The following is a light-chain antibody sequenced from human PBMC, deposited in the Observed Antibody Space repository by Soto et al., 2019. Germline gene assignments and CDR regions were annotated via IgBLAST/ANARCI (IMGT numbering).Light chain of an antibody. CDR3: NSYTSSSTLV. CDR1: SSDVGGYNF. Sequence: QSVLTQPASVSGSPGQSTTISCTGTSSDVGGYNFVSWYQQHPGKAPKLMLYNVYDRPSGISHRFSGSRSGNTASLTISGLQAEDEAHYYCNSYTSSSTLVFGGGTKVTVL. V-gene: IGLV2-14*03. J-gene: IGLJ2*01. CDR2: NVY.